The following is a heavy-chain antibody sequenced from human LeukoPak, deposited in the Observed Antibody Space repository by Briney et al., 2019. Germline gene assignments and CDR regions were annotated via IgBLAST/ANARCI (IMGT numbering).Heavy chain of an antibody. J-gene: IGHJ4*02. V-gene: IGHV4-34*01. CDR1: GGSFSGYY. CDR2: INHSGST. Sequence: SETLSLTCAVYGGSFSGYYWSWIRQPPGKGLEWIGEINHSGSTNYNPSLKSRVTISVDTSKNQFSLKLSSVTAADTAVYYCARSTYSSSSYYFDYWGQGSLVTVSS. CDR3: ARSTYSSSSYYFDY. D-gene: IGHD6-13*01.